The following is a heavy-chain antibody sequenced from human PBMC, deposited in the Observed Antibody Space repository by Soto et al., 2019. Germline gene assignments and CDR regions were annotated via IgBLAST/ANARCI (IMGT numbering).Heavy chain of an antibody. V-gene: IGHV1-2*02. CDR1: GYTFTAYY. Sequence: QVQLVQSGAEVKEPGDSVRVSCEASGYTFTAYYIHWVRQAPGQGLEWMGWINPKFGDTTYAQDFLGRVSMTRDMAISAVYMELSRLTSDDTAIYYCARNMNYYYGRGSGNGHGVWGQGTTVTVFS. CDR3: ARNMNYYYGRGSGNGHGV. D-gene: IGHD3-10*02. CDR2: INPKFGDT. J-gene: IGHJ6*01.